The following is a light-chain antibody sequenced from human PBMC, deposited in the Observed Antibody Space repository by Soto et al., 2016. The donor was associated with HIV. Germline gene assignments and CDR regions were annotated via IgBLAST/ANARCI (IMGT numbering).Light chain of an antibody. J-gene: IGKJ4*01. CDR1: QNINSW. CDR3: QQYNSYPLT. CDR2: RAS. V-gene: IGKV1-5*03. Sequence: DIQMTQSPSTLSASVGDRVTITCRASQNINSWLAWYQQKPGKAPKLLIYRASNLESGVPSRFSGSGSGTEFTLTISSLQPDDFATYYCQQYNSYPLTFGGRDQGWRSN.